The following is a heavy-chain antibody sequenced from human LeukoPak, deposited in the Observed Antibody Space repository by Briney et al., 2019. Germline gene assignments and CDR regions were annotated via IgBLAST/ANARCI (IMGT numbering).Heavy chain of an antibody. Sequence: GGSLRLSCAASGFTFDDYAMHWVRQAPGKGLEWVSGISWNSGSIGYVDSVKGRFTISRDNAKNSLYLQMNSLRAEDTAVYYCARRDIAAAGSSYYFDYWGQGTLVTVSS. CDR2: ISWNSGSI. V-gene: IGHV3-9*01. D-gene: IGHD6-13*01. CDR1: GFTFDDYA. CDR3: ARRDIAAAGSSYYFDY. J-gene: IGHJ4*02.